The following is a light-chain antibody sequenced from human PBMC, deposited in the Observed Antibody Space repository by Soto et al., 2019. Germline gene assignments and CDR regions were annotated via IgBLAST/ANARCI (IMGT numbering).Light chain of an antibody. CDR3: NSYTTSSTYV. J-gene: IGLJ1*01. CDR2: DGS. Sequence: QSVLTQPASVSGSPGQSIAISCTGTSSDVGAYNYVSWYQQHPGKAPKLRIYDGSNRPSGVSNRFSGSKSGNTASLTISGLQAEDEADYYCNSYTTSSTYVFGTGTQLTVL. CDR1: SSDVGAYNY. V-gene: IGLV2-14*03.